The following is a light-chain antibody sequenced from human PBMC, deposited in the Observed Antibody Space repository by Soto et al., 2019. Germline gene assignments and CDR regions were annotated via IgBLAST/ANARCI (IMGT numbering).Light chain of an antibody. CDR1: DSNIGNHY. CDR3: GTWDRSLRGVV. J-gene: IGLJ3*02. Sequence: QSVLTQPPSVSAAPGQTVTISCSGSDSNIGNHYVSWYQQLPGTAPKLLIYDDNKRPSGIPGRFSGSKSGASATLGITGLQTGDEADYHCGTWDRSLRGVVFGGGTKLTVL. V-gene: IGLV1-51*01. CDR2: DDN.